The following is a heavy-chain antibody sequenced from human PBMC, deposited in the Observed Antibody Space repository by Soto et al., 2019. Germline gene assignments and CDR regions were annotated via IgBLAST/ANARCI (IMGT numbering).Heavy chain of an antibody. CDR3: ARDLEFRDGNISHLDY. Sequence: QVQLVQSGAEVKKPGSSVKVSCKASGGTFSSHVFNWVRQAPGQGLECMGGIMPIIGTANYAQKFQGRVTITADESTSTAYMELSSLRSEDTAVYYCARDLEFRDGNISHLDYWGQGTLVTVSS. CDR2: IMPIIGTA. CDR1: GGTFSSHV. J-gene: IGHJ4*02. D-gene: IGHD3-10*01. V-gene: IGHV1-69*01.